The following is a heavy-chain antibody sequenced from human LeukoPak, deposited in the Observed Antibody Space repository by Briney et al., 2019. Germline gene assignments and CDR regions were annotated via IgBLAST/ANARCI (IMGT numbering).Heavy chain of an antibody. D-gene: IGHD5-24*01. Sequence: GGSLRLSCAASGFIFSSYSMNWVRQGPGKGLEWISYISSSSSTIYYADSVKGRFTISRDNAEDSLYLQMNSLRADDAAVYYCARFPMGDSFDIWGQGTMVTVSS. CDR3: ARFPMGDSFDI. CDR1: GFIFSSYS. V-gene: IGHV3-48*01. CDR2: ISSSSSTI. J-gene: IGHJ3*02.